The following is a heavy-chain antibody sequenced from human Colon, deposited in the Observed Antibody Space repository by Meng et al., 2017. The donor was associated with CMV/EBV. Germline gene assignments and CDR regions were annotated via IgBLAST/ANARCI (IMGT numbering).Heavy chain of an antibody. CDR2: INDRGRT. J-gene: IGHJ4*02. Sequence: DGGAFSDYYWSWFRQHPGKGLEWIGEINDRGRTNYNPSLMRRVTTLADASKSQLSLRMGSVTAAETAVYYCARVGIKKFWGPAVGHWGQGTLVTVSS. CDR1: GGAFSDYY. D-gene: IGHD3-16*01. V-gene: IGHV4-34*01. CDR3: ARVGIKKFWGPAVGH.